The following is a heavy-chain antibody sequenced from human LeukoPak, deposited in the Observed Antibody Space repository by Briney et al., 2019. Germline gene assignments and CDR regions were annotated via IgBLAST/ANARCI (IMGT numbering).Heavy chain of an antibody. V-gene: IGHV3-23*01. J-gene: IGHJ4*02. CDR2: VSGSGGST. Sequence: GGSLRLSCAASGFTFSSYAMSWVRQAPGKGLEWVSVVSGSGGSTYYADSVKGRFTISRDNAKNSLYLQMNSLRAEDTAVYYCARGGVDYSPDYWGQGTLVTVSS. CDR1: GFTFSSYA. CDR3: ARGGVDYSPDY. D-gene: IGHD4-11*01.